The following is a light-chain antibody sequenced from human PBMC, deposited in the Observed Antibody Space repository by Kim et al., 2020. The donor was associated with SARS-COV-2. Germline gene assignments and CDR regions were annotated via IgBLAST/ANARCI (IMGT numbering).Light chain of an antibody. CDR2: YGN. CDR1: NSGSNS. J-gene: IGLJ3*02. V-gene: IGLV3-21*01. CDR3: YVWQSSSDHRGV. Sequence: PVKTASSTCGGNNSGSNSVPWYQQQQAQAPVLVIYYGNDRPSGVPESFSGSSSWSTATLIISRVAGGDEEDDYCYVWQSSSDHRGVFGGGTQLTVL.